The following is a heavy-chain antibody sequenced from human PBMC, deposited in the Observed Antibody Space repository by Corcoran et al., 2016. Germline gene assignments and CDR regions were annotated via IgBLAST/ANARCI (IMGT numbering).Heavy chain of an antibody. CDR3: ARGLPERNLPAEYFQH. CDR1: GGTFSSYA. D-gene: IGHD1-1*01. V-gene: IGHV1-69*01. CDR2: IIPIFGTA. J-gene: IGHJ1*01. Sequence: QVQLVQSGAEVKKPGSSVKVSCKASGGTFSSYAISWVRQAPGHGLEWMGGIIPIFGTANYAQKFQGRVTITADESTSTAYMELSSLSSEDTAVYYGARGLPERNLPAEYFQHWGQGTLVTVSS.